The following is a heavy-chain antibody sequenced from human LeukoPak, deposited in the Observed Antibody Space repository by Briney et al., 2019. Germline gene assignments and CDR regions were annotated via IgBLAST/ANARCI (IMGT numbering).Heavy chain of an antibody. Sequence: GGSLRLSCAASGFTFSSYWMHWVRQVPGKGLVWVSRINSDGSNTRYADSVKGRFTISRDNAKNTLYLRMNSLRAEDTAAYYCARDLELVYYDSSGYDYWGQGTLVIVSS. CDR1: GFTFSSYW. J-gene: IGHJ4*02. CDR2: INSDGSNT. CDR3: ARDLELVYYDSSGYDY. V-gene: IGHV3-74*01. D-gene: IGHD3-22*01.